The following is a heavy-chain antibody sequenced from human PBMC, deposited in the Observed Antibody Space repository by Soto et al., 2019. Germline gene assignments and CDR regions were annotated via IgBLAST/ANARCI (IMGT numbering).Heavy chain of an antibody. J-gene: IGHJ5*02. Sequence: ASVKVSCKASGYTFTSYDINWVRQATGQGLEWMGWMNPNSGNTGYAQKFQGRVTMTRNTSISTAYMELSSLRSEDTAVYYCARGLIDFWSGYYDQPNWFDPWGQGTLVAVSS. D-gene: IGHD3-3*01. CDR2: MNPNSGNT. CDR3: ARGLIDFWSGYYDQPNWFDP. V-gene: IGHV1-8*01. CDR1: GYTFTSYD.